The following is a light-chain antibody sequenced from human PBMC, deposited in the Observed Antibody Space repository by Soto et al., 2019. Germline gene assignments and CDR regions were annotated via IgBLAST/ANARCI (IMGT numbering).Light chain of an antibody. J-gene: IGKJ1*01. Sequence: DIQMTQSPPALSASVGDRVTITCRASQSVNTRLAWYQQKPGKAPKLLIHDASSLQTGVPSRFSVSGSAKEFTLTISSLQPDDFATYYCQQYQSYSETFGHGTKVEIK. CDR1: QSVNTR. CDR3: QQYQSYSET. V-gene: IGKV1-5*01. CDR2: DAS.